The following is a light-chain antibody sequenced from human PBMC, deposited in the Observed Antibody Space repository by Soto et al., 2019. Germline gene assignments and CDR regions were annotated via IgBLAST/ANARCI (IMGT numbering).Light chain of an antibody. V-gene: IGKV3-20*01. CDR1: QSDSSIY. Sequence: EIVLTQSPGTLSLSPGERATLSCRASQSDSSIYFAWYQQKPGQAPRLLIYGASSRATGIPDRFSGSGSGTDFTLTISRLEPEDFAVYYCQQFGTSPPSTFGQGTPLEIK. CDR3: QQFGTSPPST. CDR2: GAS. J-gene: IGKJ5*01.